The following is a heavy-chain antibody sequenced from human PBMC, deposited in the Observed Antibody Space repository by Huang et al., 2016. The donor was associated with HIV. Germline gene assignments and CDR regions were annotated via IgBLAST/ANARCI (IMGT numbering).Heavy chain of an antibody. CDR2: INQDGSGR. V-gene: IGHV3-7*01. CDR3: TRGFRAKPGDY. Sequence: EVHLVESGGGLVQPGRSLRLSCAAYGFTFRGYWMHWVSQPAGRGLEWVASINQDGSGRFYVDSVRGRLTIARDNANDSVSLQLNSLKGEDTAMYYCTRGFRAKPGDYWGQGSLVIVSS. CDR1: GFTFRGYW. J-gene: IGHJ4*02. D-gene: IGHD3-3*01.